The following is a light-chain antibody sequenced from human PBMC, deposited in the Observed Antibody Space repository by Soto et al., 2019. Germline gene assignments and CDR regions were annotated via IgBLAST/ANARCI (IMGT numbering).Light chain of an antibody. CDR3: QQYNSYWT. J-gene: IGKJ1*01. CDR1: QSISSW. V-gene: IGKV1-5*01. CDR2: DAS. Sequence: DIQKTKSPSTLSASVGDRVTITCRASQSISSWLAWYQQKPGKAPKLLIYDASSLESGVPSRFSGSGSGTEFTLTISSLQPDDFATYYCQQYNSYWTFGQGTKVDI.